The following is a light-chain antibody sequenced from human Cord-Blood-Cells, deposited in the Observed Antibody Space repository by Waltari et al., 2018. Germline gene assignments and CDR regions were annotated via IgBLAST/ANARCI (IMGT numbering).Light chain of an antibody. J-gene: IGKJ3*01. CDR1: QSVSSD. V-gene: IGKV3-15*01. Sequence: DIVMTQTPAPLSVSPGARPTLSCRASQSVSSDLAWYQQKPGQAPRLLIDGASTRATGIPARCSGSGSGTEFTLSISSLQSEDFAVYYCQQYNNWPKATFGPGTKVDMK. CDR2: GAS. CDR3: QQYNNWPKAT.